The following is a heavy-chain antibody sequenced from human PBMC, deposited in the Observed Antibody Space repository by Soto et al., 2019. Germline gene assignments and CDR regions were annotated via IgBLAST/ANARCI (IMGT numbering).Heavy chain of an antibody. D-gene: IGHD4-17*01. Sequence: QVQLVESGGGVVQPGRSLRLSCAASGFTFSSYGMHWVRQAPGKGLEWVAVIWYDGSNKYYADSVKGRFTISRDNSKNTLYLQMNSLRAEDTAVYYCARDYYGGNVGYGMDVWGQGTTVTVSS. CDR2: IWYDGSNK. V-gene: IGHV3-33*01. J-gene: IGHJ6*02. CDR1: GFTFSSYG. CDR3: ARDYYGGNVGYGMDV.